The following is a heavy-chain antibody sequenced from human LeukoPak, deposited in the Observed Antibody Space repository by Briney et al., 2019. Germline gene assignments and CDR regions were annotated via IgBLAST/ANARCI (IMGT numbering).Heavy chain of an antibody. D-gene: IGHD3-3*01. Sequence: SETLSLTCTVSGGSVTSYYWSWIRQPPGKGLEWIGYIYYSGTTSYTYNPSLKSRVTISVDTSKNQFSLKLNSVTAADTAVYYCARDCPSDRFYYYYYMDVWGKGTTVTVSS. CDR2: IYYSGTTSY. V-gene: IGHV4-59*02. J-gene: IGHJ6*03. CDR3: ARDCPSDRFYYYYYMDV. CDR1: GGSVTSYY.